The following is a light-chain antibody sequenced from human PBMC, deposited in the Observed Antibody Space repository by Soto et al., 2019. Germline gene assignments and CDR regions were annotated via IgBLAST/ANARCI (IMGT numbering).Light chain of an antibody. Sequence: EIVLTQSPATVSLSPGESATLSCRASQNIHSFLAWYQQRPGQAPRLLIYDASFRATAIPARFNGSGSGTDFPLTIPRLEPEDFAVYYCQQRLCWHLFTFGQGTRLEIK. V-gene: IGKV3-11*01. CDR1: QNIHSF. J-gene: IGKJ2*01. CDR3: QQRLCWHLFT. CDR2: DAS.